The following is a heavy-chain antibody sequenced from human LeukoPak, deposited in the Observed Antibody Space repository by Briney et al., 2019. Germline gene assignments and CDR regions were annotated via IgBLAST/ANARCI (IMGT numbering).Heavy chain of an antibody. CDR2: ISYDGSNE. CDR1: GFTFSSYV. V-gene: IGHV3-30*04. Sequence: GGSLRLSCAASGFTFSSYVMHWVRQAPGKGLEWVAIISYDGSNEYYADSVKGRFTISRDNSKNTLYLQMNSLRAADTAVYYCARVRYCSGGSCSSPTYFDYWGQGTLVTVSS. J-gene: IGHJ4*02. D-gene: IGHD2-15*01. CDR3: ARVRYCSGGSCSSPTYFDY.